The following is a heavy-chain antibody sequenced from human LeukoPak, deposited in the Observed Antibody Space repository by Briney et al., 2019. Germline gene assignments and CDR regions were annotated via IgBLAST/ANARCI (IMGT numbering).Heavy chain of an antibody. V-gene: IGHV3-21*01. Sequence: GGSLRPSCAASKFTFSSYAISWVRQAPGKGLEWVSSISSSSSYIYYADSVKGRFTISRDNAKNSLYLQMNSLRAEDTAVYYCAREIVGATDYWGQGTLVTVSS. J-gene: IGHJ4*02. CDR2: ISSSSSYI. CDR1: KFTFSSYA. D-gene: IGHD1-26*01. CDR3: AREIVGATDY.